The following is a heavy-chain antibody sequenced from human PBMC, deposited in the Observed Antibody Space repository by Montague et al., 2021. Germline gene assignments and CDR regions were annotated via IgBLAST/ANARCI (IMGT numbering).Heavy chain of an antibody. CDR1: GDSINGWY. Sequence: SETLSLTCSVSGDSINGWYWSWIRQPPGKGLEWIGSVFYSWATNYNPSLKSRVTMSADTSKTQVSLTVNSVTAADTAVYYCARQGFYESGGFFIWGLGTLVTVSS. V-gene: IGHV4-59*01. D-gene: IGHD3-22*01. J-gene: IGHJ4*02. CDR3: ARQGFYESGGFFI. CDR2: VFYSWAT.